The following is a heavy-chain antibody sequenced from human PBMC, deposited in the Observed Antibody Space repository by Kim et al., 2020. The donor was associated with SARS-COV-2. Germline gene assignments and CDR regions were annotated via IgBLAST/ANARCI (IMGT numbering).Heavy chain of an antibody. Sequence: SVKVSCKASGFTFSSSVMQWVRQARGQRLEWIGWIVVGSGNTIHTQKFQERVTITRDMSTSTAYMELSSLRSEDTAVYYCAAGDYFFFDFGHWGQGTLVTVSS. CDR2: IVVGSGNT. D-gene: IGHD4-17*01. V-gene: IGHV1-58*02. J-gene: IGHJ4*02. CDR3: AAGDYFFFDFGH. CDR1: GFTFSSSV.